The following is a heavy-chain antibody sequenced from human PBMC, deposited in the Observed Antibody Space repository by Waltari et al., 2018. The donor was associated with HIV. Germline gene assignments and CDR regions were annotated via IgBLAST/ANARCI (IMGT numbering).Heavy chain of an antibody. V-gene: IGHV4-34*01. Sequence: QVQLQQWGAGLLKPSETLSLTCAVYGGSFSGYYWSWIRQPPGKGLEWIGEINHSGSTNYNPSLKSRVTISVDTSKNQFSLKLSSVTAADTAVYYCARGFEQGVVAATPVILGGFAPWGQGTLVTVSS. J-gene: IGHJ5*02. D-gene: IGHD2-15*01. CDR2: INHSGST. CDR1: GGSFSGYY. CDR3: ARGFEQGVVAATPVILGGFAP.